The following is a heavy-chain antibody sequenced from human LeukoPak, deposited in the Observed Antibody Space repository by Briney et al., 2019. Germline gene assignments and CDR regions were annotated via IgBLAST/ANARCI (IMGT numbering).Heavy chain of an antibody. CDR1: GGSISSYY. V-gene: IGHV4-59*01. D-gene: IGHD1-20*01. CDR3: ARGGNWNDVRFDY. Sequence: PSETLSLTCTVSGGSISSYYWSWIRQPPGKGLEWIGYIYYSGSTNYNPSLKSRVTISVDTSKNQFSLKLSSVTAADTAVYYCARGGNWNDVRFDYWGQGTLVTVSS. J-gene: IGHJ4*02. CDR2: IYYSGST.